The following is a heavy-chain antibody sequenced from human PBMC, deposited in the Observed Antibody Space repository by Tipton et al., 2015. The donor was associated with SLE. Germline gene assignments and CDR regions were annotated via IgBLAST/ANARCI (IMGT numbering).Heavy chain of an antibody. J-gene: IGHJ4*02. CDR2: IWYDGSNK. CDR3: ARDRDVGFWSGTFDY. CDR1: GFTFSSYG. Sequence: SGFTFSSYGMHWVRQAPGKGLEWVAVIWYDGSNKYYADSVKGRFTISRDDSKNTLYLQMGSLRAEDMAVYYCARDRDVGFWSGTFDYWGQGTLVTVSS. V-gene: IGHV3-33*01. D-gene: IGHD3-3*01.